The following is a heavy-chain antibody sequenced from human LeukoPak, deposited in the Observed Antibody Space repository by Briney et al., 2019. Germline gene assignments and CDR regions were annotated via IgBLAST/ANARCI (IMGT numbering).Heavy chain of an antibody. D-gene: IGHD3-3*01. J-gene: IGHJ4*02. CDR2: ISAYNGNT. Sequence: ASVKVSCKASGYTFTSYGISWVRQPPGQGLERMGWISAYNGNTNYAQKLQGRVTMTTDTSTITAYMELRSLRSDDTAVYYCARDHDDYDFWSGRDFDYWGQGTLVTVSS. CDR3: ARDHDDYDFWSGRDFDY. V-gene: IGHV1-18*01. CDR1: GYTFTSYG.